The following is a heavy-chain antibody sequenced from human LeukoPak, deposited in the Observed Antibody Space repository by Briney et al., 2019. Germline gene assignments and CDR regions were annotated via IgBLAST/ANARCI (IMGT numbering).Heavy chain of an antibody. CDR2: ISGSGGST. CDR1: GFTFSSSA. Sequence: GGSLRLSCAASGFTFSSSAMSWVRQAPGKGLEWVSSISGSGGSTHYADSVKGRFTISRDNSKNTLFLQMNSLGAEDTAIYYCAKARGWAPYFDYWGQGTLVTVSS. V-gene: IGHV3-23*01. D-gene: IGHD6-19*01. CDR3: AKARGWAPYFDY. J-gene: IGHJ4*02.